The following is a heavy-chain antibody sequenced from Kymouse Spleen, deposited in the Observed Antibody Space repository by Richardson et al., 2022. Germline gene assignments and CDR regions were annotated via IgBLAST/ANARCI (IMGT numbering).Heavy chain of an antibody. D-gene: IGHD3-10*01. J-gene: IGHJ4*02. CDR2: IYYSGST. CDR3: ARGAMVRGVPYFDY. Sequence: QLQLQESGPGLVKPSETLSLTCTVSGGSISSSSYYWGWIRQPPGKGLEWIGSIYYSGSTYYNPSLKSRVTISVDTSKNQFSLKLSSVTAADTAVYYCARGAMVRGVPYFDYWGQGTLVTVSS. CDR1: GGSISSSSYY. V-gene: IGHV4-39*01.